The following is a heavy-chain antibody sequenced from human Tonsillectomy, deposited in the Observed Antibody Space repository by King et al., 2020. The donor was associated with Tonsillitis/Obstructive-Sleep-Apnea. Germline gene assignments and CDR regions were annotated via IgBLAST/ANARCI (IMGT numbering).Heavy chain of an antibody. CDR1: GFTFNTYG. Sequence: VQLVESGGGVVQPGRSLRLSCAASGFTFNTYGMHWVRQAPGKGLEWVALIWYDGSNKYYADSVKGRFTISRDNSRNTLYLQMNSLRAEDTAVYYCARGVGYGSSGYSFDYWGQGTLVTVSS. CDR3: ARGVGYGSSGYSFDY. J-gene: IGHJ4*02. CDR2: IWYDGSNK. D-gene: IGHD3-22*01. V-gene: IGHV3-33*01.